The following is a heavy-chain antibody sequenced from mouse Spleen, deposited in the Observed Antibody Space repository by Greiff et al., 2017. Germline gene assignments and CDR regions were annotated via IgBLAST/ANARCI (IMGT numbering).Heavy chain of an antibody. CDR1: GYAFTNYL. J-gene: IGHJ4*01. Sequence: VKLMESGAELVRPGTSVKVSCKASGYAFTNYLIEWVKQRPGQGLEWIGVINPGSGGTNYNEKFKGKATLTADKSSSTAYMQLSSLTSDDSAVYFCARSVDYWGQGTSVTVSS. V-gene: IGHV1-54*03. CDR2: INPGSGGT. CDR3: ARSVDY.